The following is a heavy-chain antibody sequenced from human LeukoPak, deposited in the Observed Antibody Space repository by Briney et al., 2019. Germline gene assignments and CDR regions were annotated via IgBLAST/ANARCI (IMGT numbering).Heavy chain of an antibody. CDR3: ARDPRDYTKSHTGRYPYYYYMDV. D-gene: IGHD2-2*02. J-gene: IGHJ6*03. CDR2: ISAYNGNT. CDR1: GYTFTSYG. Sequence: ASVKVSCKASGYTFTSYGISWVRQAPGQGLEWMGWISAYNGNTNYAQKLQGRVTMTTDTSTGTAYMELRSLRSDDTAVYYCARDPRDYTKSHTGRYPYYYYMDVWGKGTTVTVSS. V-gene: IGHV1-18*01.